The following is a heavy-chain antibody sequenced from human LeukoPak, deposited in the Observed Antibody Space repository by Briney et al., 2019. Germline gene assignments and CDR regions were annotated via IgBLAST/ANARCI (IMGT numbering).Heavy chain of an antibody. J-gene: IGHJ4*02. Sequence: GGTLRLSCTASGLTFSKYAMHLVRQAPGKGQEWVAVISYDGSNKYYADSVKGRFTISRDNSKNTLYLQMNSLTTEDTAVYYCARELYGYYFDNWGQGTLVTVSS. CDR2: ISYDGSNK. CDR1: GLTFSKYA. D-gene: IGHD3-3*01. CDR3: ARELYGYYFDN. V-gene: IGHV3-30-3*01.